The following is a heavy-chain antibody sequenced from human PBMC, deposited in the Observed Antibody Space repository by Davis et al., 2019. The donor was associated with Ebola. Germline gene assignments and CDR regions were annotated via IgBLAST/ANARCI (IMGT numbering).Heavy chain of an antibody. Sequence: ASVKVSCKASGYTFTGYYMHWVRQAPGQGLEWMGWINPNNGGTNYAQKFQGWVTMTRDTSISTAYMELSRLRSDDTAVYYCAREGRYSGNYPLDYWGQGTLVTVSS. J-gene: IGHJ4*02. CDR3: AREGRYSGNYPLDY. CDR2: INPNNGGT. CDR1: GYTFTGYY. V-gene: IGHV1-2*04. D-gene: IGHD1-26*01.